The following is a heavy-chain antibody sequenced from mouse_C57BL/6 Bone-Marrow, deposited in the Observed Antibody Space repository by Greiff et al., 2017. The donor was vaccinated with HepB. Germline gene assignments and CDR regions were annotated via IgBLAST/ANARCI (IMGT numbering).Heavy chain of an antibody. CDR2: IYPGSGST. J-gene: IGHJ2*01. V-gene: IGHV1-55*01. Sequence: QVQLQQPGAELVKPGASVKMSCKASGYTFTSYWITWVKQRPGQGLEWIGDIYPGSGSTNYNEKFKSKATLTVDTSSSTAYMQLSSLTSENSAVYYCARRGIYDGYRGYWGQGTTLTVSS. CDR3: ARRGIYDGYRGY. D-gene: IGHD2-3*01. CDR1: GYTFTSYW.